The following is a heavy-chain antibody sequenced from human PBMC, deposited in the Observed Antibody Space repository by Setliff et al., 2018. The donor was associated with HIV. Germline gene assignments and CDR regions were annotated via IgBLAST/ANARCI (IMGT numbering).Heavy chain of an antibody. CDR3: ARGLRVYDSSGYYYRDYYYYYMDV. CDR2: IYHSGST. J-gene: IGHJ6*03. CDR1: GYSISSGYY. Sequence: PSETLSLTCAVSGYSISSGYYWGWIRQPPGKGLEWIGNIYHSGSTYYNPSLKSRVTISVDTSKNQFSLKLRSVTAADTAVYYCARGLRVYDSSGYYYRDYYYYYMDVWGKGTTVTVSS. D-gene: IGHD3-22*01. V-gene: IGHV4-38-2*01.